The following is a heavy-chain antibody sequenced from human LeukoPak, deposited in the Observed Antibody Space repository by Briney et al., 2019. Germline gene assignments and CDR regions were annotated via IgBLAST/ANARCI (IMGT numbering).Heavy chain of an antibody. CDR1: GGTFSSYA. CDR3: ARDFITMVRGATDRAPGPYNWFDP. CDR2: IIPIFGTA. J-gene: IGHJ5*02. D-gene: IGHD3-10*01. Sequence: VASVKVSCKASGGTFSSYAISWVRQAPGQGLEWMGGIIPIFGTANYAQKFQGRVTITADESTSTAYMELSSLRSEDTAVHYCARDFITMVRGATDRAPGPYNWFDPWGQGTLVTVSS. V-gene: IGHV1-69*13.